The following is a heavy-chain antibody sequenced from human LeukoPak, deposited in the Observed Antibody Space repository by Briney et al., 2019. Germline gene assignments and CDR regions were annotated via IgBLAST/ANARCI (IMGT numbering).Heavy chain of an antibody. CDR1: GFTFTCGW. CDR2: IKQNGGEK. Sequence: GGSLRLSCAASGFTFTCGWMSWVRHTPGKGLEWVASIKQNGGEKFYADSVKGRFTISRDNAKNSLYLQMNSLRAEDTAVYYCARSRAAAGPYYFDYWGQGTLVTVSS. D-gene: IGHD6-13*01. J-gene: IGHJ4*02. V-gene: IGHV3-7*01. CDR3: ARSRAAAGPYYFDY.